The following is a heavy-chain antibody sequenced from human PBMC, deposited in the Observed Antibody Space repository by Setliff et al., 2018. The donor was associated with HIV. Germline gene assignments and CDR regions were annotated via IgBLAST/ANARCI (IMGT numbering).Heavy chain of an antibody. CDR1: GYSFTGYY. D-gene: IGHD2-2*01. J-gene: IGHJ4*02. CDR3: ARKDGVGYCDSNSCYGIGPIDF. CDR2: INPKSGAT. Sequence: SVKVSCKASGYSFTGYYVNWVRQAPGQGLEWMGRINPKSGATNLARKFQGRVTLTRDTSVTTVYMELTSLSSDDTAVYYCARKDGVGYCDSNSCYGIGPIDFWGQGSLVTVSS. V-gene: IGHV1-2*06.